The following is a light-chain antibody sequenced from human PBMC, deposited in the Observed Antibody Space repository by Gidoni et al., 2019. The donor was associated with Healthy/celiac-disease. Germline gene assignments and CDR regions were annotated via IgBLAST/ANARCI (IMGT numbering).Light chain of an antibody. J-gene: IGLJ3*02. Sequence: SVLTQPPSASVTPGQRVPISCSGSNSNIGSTAANWYQQLPGTSPRLLIYSNSQRPSGVTDRFSGSKSGTSASLDIRGLQSEDEADYYCAAWDNTLNGPVFGGGTKLTVL. CDR1: NSNIGSTA. CDR3: AAWDNTLNGPV. CDR2: SNS. V-gene: IGLV1-44*01.